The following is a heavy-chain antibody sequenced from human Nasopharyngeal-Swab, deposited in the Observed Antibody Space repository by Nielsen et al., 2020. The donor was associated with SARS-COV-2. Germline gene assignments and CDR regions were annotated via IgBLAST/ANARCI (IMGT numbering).Heavy chain of an antibody. V-gene: IGHV1-3*01. Sequence: ASVKVSCKASGYTFTSYAMHWVRQAPGQSLEGMGWINAGDGSPRYSQNFQGRITITRDTSATTAYMELSSLRSEDTAVYYCARVSSDQWLEYYFDYWGQGTLVTVSS. CDR1: GYTFTSYA. CDR2: INAGDGSP. D-gene: IGHD6-19*01. CDR3: ARVSSDQWLEYYFDY. J-gene: IGHJ4*02.